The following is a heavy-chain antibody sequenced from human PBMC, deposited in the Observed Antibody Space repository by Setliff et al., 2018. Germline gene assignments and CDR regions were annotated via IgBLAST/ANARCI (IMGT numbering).Heavy chain of an antibody. D-gene: IGHD2-15*01. J-gene: IGHJ6*02. CDR3: ARRLPYCGMDV. CDR1: GFTFRTYE. CDR2: THTDGITI. V-gene: IGHV3-48*03. Sequence: GGSLRLSCEASGFTFRTYEMIWVRQAPGKGLERVSKTHTDGITIYSDSVRGRFTISRDSVKNSLHLQMTSLSAEDTAVYYCARRLPYCGMDVWGQGTTVTVSS.